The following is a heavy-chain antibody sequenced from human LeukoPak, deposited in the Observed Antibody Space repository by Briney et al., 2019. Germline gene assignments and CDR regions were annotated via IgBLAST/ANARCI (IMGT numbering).Heavy chain of an antibody. CDR3: TRDQVVQESLRLGTDYYYYMDV. Sequence: ASVKVSCKVSGYTFTDYYMHWVPQAPGKGLEWMGLVDPEDGETIYAEKFQGRVTITADTSTDTAYMELSSLRSEDTAVYYCTRDQVVQESLRLGTDYYYYMDVWGKGTTVTVSS. CDR1: GYTFTDYY. V-gene: IGHV1-69-2*01. D-gene: IGHD5-12*01. CDR2: VDPEDGET. J-gene: IGHJ6*03.